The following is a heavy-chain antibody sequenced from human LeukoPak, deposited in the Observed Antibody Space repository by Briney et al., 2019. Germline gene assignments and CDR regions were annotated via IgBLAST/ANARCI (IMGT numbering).Heavy chain of an antibody. CDR3: VNGCDSRGYFCYFDY. V-gene: IGHV3-30*19. CDR1: GLTFINHG. D-gene: IGHD3-22*01. J-gene: IGHJ4*02. Sequence: GRSLRLSCAASGLTFINHGMHWVRQAPGKGLEWVAFIPYDGTNKYYADSVKGRFTISRDNSNNMLSLQMSSLRAEDTALYYCVNGCDSRGYFCYFDYWGQGALVTVSS. CDR2: IPYDGTNK.